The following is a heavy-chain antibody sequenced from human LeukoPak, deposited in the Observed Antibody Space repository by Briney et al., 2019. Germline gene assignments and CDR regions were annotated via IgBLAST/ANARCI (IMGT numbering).Heavy chain of an antibody. J-gene: IGHJ4*02. CDR1: GGSISSGNYY. CDR2: IYASGIT. Sequence: SETLSLTCTVSGGSISSGNYYWSWIRLPAGKGLEWIGRIYASGITKYNPSLKSRVTISVDTSKNQFSLNLSSVTAADTAVYYCARQTGSGLFILPGGQGTLVTASS. D-gene: IGHD3/OR15-3a*01. V-gene: IGHV4-61*02. CDR3: ARQTGSGLFILP.